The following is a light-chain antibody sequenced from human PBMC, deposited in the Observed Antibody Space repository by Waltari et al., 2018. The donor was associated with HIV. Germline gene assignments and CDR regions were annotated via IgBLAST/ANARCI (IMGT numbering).Light chain of an antibody. J-gene: IGLJ3*02. Sequence: QSALTQPPSASGSPGQSVTISCTGTSSDVGGYNYVSWNQQHPGKAPKFIIYEVSKPPSGVPYRFSGGKSGNTASLTVSGLQAEYEADYYCSSYAGSNWVFGGGTKLTVL. CDR3: SSYAGSNWV. CDR1: SSDVGGYNY. V-gene: IGLV2-8*01. CDR2: EVS.